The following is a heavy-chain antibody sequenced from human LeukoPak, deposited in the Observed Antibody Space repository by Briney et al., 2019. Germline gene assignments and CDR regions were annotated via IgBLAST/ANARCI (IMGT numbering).Heavy chain of an antibody. CDR2: ISAYNGNT. J-gene: IGHJ6*03. D-gene: IGHD2-2*01. CDR1: GYTFTSYG. V-gene: IGHV1-18*01. Sequence: GASVKVSCKASGYTFTSYGISWVRQAPGQGLEWMGWISAYNGNTNYAQKLQGRVTMTTDTSTSTAYMELRSLRSDDTAVYYCARDRPQDIVVVPAAIGAPYYYYMDVWGKGTTVTVSS. CDR3: ARDRPQDIVVVPAAIGAPYYYYMDV.